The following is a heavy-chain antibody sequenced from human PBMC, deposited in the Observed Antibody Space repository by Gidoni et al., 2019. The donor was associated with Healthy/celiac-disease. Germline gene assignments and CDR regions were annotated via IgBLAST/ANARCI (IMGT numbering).Heavy chain of an antibody. J-gene: IGHJ3*02. CDR2: ISSSGSTI. V-gene: IGHV3-11*01. D-gene: IGHD4-17*01. Sequence: QVQLVESGGGLVKPGGSLRLSGAASGFPVSDYYMSWIRQAPGKGLECVSYISSSGSTIYYADSVKGRFTISRYNAKNSLYLQMNSLRAEDTAVYYCARGAGDKRQNAFDIWGQGTMVTVSS. CDR1: GFPVSDYY. CDR3: ARGAGDKRQNAFDI.